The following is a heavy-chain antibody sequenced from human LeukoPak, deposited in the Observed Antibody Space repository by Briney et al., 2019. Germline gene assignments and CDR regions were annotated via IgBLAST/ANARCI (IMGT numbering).Heavy chain of an antibody. CDR3: ARSVVTLYWYFDL. J-gene: IGHJ2*01. CDR2: IYYSGST. Sequence: PSETLSLTCTVSGGSISGYYYNWIRQPPGKGLEWIEYIYYSGSTNYNPSLKSRVTISLDTSKNQFSLKLSSVTTADMAVYYCARSVVTLYWYFDLWGRGTLVTVSS. CDR1: GGSISGYY. D-gene: IGHD4-23*01. V-gene: IGHV4-59*01.